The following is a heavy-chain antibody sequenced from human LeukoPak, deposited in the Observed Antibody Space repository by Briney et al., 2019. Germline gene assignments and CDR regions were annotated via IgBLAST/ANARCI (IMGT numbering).Heavy chain of an antibody. V-gene: IGHV3-30*18. CDR1: GFTFSIYG. Sequence: PGGSLRLSCAASGFTFSIYGMHWVRQAPGKGLEWVAVISYDGSNKYYADSVKGRFTISRDNSKNTLYLQMNSLRAEDTAVYYCAKDHGSGWYQSFDYWGQGTLVTVSS. D-gene: IGHD6-19*01. J-gene: IGHJ4*02. CDR3: AKDHGSGWYQSFDY. CDR2: ISYDGSNK.